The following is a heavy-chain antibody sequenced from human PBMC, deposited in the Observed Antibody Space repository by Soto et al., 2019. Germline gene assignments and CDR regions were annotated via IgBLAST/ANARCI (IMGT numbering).Heavy chain of an antibody. CDR3: ARDPNSSSWYLPPLDAFDI. CDR1: GYTLTELS. Sequence: ASVKVSCKVSGYTLTELSMHWVRQAPGKGLEWMGGFDPEDGETIYAQKFQGRVTMTEDTSTDTAYMELRSLRSDDTAVYYCARDPNSSSWYLPPLDAFDIWGQGTMVTVSS. D-gene: IGHD6-13*01. J-gene: IGHJ3*02. CDR2: FDPEDGET. V-gene: IGHV1-24*01.